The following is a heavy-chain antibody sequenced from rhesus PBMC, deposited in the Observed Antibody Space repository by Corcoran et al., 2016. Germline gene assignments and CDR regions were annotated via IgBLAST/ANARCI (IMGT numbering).Heavy chain of an antibody. V-gene: IGHV4-147*01. CDR3: ARGIAAAGT. J-gene: IGHJ4*01. CDR2: IEGCSGRT. D-gene: IGHD6-31*01. CDR1: GGSISSNY. Sequence: QVQLQESGPGLVKPSETLSLTCAVSGGSISSNYWSWIRQSPGKGLEWIGYIEGCSGRTSHNPALKSRVTIATDTSKKQVCLKLSSVTAADTAVYYCARGIAAAGTWGQGVLVTVSA.